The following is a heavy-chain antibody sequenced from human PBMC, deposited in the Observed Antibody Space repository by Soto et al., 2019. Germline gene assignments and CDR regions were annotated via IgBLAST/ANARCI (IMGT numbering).Heavy chain of an antibody. V-gene: IGHV3-43*01. Sequence: EVQLVESGGVVVQPGGSLRLSCAASGFTFDDYTMHWVRQAPGKGLEWVSLISWDGGSTYYADSVKGRFTISRDNSKNSLYLQMNSRRTEDTALYYCAKASLGRPLLPIAARPIYYGMDVWGQGTTVTVSS. CDR2: ISWDGGST. D-gene: IGHD6-6*01. J-gene: IGHJ6*02. CDR1: GFTFDDYT. CDR3: AKASLGRPLLPIAARPIYYGMDV.